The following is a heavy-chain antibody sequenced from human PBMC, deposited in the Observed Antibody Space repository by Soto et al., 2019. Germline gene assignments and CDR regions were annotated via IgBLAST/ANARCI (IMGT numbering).Heavy chain of an antibody. CDR3: AKSLDIHYKNWFDP. V-gene: IGHV3-23*01. CDR1: GFTFSSAA. D-gene: IGHD4-4*01. CDR2: ISYTGTRK. Sequence: QILESGGSLVQPGGSLRLSCVAAGFTFSSAAMNWVRQAPGKGLEWVSIISYTGTRKHYADSVKGRFTISRDNSKNTLYLDMNSLRAEDTAVYYCAKSLDIHYKNWFDPWGQGTLVTVSS. J-gene: IGHJ5*02.